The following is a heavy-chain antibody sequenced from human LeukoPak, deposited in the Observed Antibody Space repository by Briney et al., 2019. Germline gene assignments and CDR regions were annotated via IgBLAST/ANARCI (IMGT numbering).Heavy chain of an antibody. CDR1: GYTFTSYG. D-gene: IGHD5-18*01. CDR3: ARGSKNRIQLWLLRSGYFDY. Sequence: ASVKVSCKASGYTFTSYGISWVRQAPGQGLEWMGWISAYNGNTNYAQKLQGRVTMTTDTSTSTAYMELRSLRSDDTAVYYCARGSKNRIQLWLLRSGYFDYWGQGTLVTVSS. CDR2: ISAYNGNT. V-gene: IGHV1-18*01. J-gene: IGHJ4*02.